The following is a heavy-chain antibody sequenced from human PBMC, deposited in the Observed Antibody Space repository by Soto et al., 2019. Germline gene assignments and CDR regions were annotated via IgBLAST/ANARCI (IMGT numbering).Heavy chain of an antibody. CDR1: GFTVSSNY. CDR2: IYSGGST. V-gene: IGHV3-53*04. J-gene: IGHJ4*02. D-gene: IGHD5-12*01. Sequence: VGSLRLSCAASGFTVSSNYMSCVRQAPGKGLEWVSVIYSGGSTYYADSVKGRFTISRQNSKNTLYLQMNSLRAEDTAVYYCARLHSGYDPAFDYWGQGTLVTVSS. CDR3: ARLHSGYDPAFDY.